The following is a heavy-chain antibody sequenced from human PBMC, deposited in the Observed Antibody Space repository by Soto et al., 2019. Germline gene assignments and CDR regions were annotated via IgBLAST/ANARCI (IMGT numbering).Heavy chain of an antibody. Sequence: GASVKVSCKASGYTFTSYGISWVRQAPGQGPERMGWISAYNGNTNYAQKLQGRVTMTTDTSTSTAYMELRSLRSDDTAVYYCAREPYSSSRYYFAYWGQGTLVTVSS. CDR2: ISAYNGNT. CDR1: GYTFTSYG. D-gene: IGHD6-13*01. CDR3: AREPYSSSRYYFAY. V-gene: IGHV1-18*01. J-gene: IGHJ4*02.